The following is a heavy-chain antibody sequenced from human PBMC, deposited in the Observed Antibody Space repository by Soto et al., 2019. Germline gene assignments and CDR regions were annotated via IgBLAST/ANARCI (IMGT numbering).Heavy chain of an antibody. CDR1: GFTFSTYA. CDR2: ISGSGGST. J-gene: IGHJ4*02. CDR3: AKDLMVRGGPTLRLDY. Sequence: GGSLRLSCAASGFTFSTYAMSWVRQAPGKGLEWVSGISGSGGSTYYADSVKGRFTISRDNSKNTMYLQMNSLRAEDTAVYYCAKDLMVRGGPTLRLDYWGQGTLVTVSS. V-gene: IGHV3-23*01. D-gene: IGHD3-10*01.